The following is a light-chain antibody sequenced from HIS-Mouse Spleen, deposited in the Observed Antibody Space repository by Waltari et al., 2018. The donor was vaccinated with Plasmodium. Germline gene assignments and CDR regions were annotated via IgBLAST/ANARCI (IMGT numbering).Light chain of an antibody. Sequence: DIVMTPSPDSLAVSLGDRATINRKSSPSVLYSSNNKNYLAWYQQKPGQPPKLLIYWASTRESGVPDRFSGSGSGTDFTLTISSLQAEDVAVYYCQQYYSTPYTFGQGTKLEIK. CDR3: QQYYSTPYT. CDR2: WAS. CDR1: PSVLYSSNNKNY. J-gene: IGKJ2*01. V-gene: IGKV4-1*01.